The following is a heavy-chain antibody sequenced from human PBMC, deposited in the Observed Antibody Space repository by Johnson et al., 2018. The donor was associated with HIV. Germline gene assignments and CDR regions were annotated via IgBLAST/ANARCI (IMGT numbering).Heavy chain of an antibody. CDR2: ISYDGSNK. Sequence: QVQLVESGGGVVQPGRSLRLSCAASVFTFSSYGMHWVRQAPGKGLEWVAVISYDGSNKYYADSVKGRFTISRDNSKNTLYLQMNSLRAEDTAVYYCAKGFFELDDAFDIWGQGTMVTVSS. V-gene: IGHV3-30*18. CDR3: AKGFFELDDAFDI. D-gene: IGHD3/OR15-3a*01. CDR1: VFTFSSYG. J-gene: IGHJ3*02.